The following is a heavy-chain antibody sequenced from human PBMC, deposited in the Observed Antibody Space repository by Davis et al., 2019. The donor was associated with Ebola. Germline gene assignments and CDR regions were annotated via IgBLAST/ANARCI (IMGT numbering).Heavy chain of an antibody. D-gene: IGHD4-17*01. CDR2: ISAYNGNT. V-gene: IGHV1-18*01. Sequence: ASVKVSCKASGGTFSSYTISWVRQAPGQGLEWMGWISAYNGNTNYAQKLQGRVTMTTDTSTSTAYMELRSLRSDDTAVYYCAREGYGDYVDYYYGMDVWGKGTTVTVSS. CDR1: GGTFSSYT. CDR3: AREGYGDYVDYYYGMDV. J-gene: IGHJ6*04.